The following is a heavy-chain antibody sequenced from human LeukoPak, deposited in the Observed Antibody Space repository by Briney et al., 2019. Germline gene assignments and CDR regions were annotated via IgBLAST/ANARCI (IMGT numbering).Heavy chain of an antibody. CDR3: AKGHKY. D-gene: IGHD2/OR15-2a*01. J-gene: IGHJ4*02. CDR1: GFTLSSYT. CDR2: ITGSGGST. V-gene: IGHV3-23*01. Sequence: GGSLRLSCAASGFTLSSYTYTMSWVRQAPGKGLEWVTGITGSGGSTYYAVSVKGRFTISRDNSKNTLYLHMNSLTVEDTAIYYCAKGHKYGGQGTLVTVSS.